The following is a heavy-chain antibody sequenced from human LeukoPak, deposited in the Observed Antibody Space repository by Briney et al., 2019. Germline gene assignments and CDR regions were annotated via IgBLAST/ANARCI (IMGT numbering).Heavy chain of an antibody. CDR1: GFTFTSYW. V-gene: IGHV3-74*01. CDR3: ARPYCSGGGCYSNNWFDP. J-gene: IGHJ5*02. CDR2: INSVGSST. D-gene: IGHD2-15*01. Sequence: GRSLRPSCAASGFTFTSYWMDWVRQAPGKGLVWVSRINSVGSSTVYAGSVKGRFTISRDNAKNTLYLQMNSLRAEDTAVYYCARPYCSGGGCYSNNWFDPWGQGTLVTVSS.